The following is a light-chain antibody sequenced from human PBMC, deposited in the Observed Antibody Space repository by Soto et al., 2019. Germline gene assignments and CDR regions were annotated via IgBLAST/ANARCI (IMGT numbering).Light chain of an antibody. CDR3: QQLFIYPPT. V-gene: IGKV1-39*01. CDR1: QSVSSY. J-gene: IGKJ3*01. Sequence: DIQMTQSPSPLSASVGDRVTITCRASQSVSSYLNWYQQKPGKAPNLLIYGASSLQSGVPSRFGRSGSGTNFTLTVSSLQPEDFATYYCQQLFIYPPTFGPGTKVDIK. CDR2: GAS.